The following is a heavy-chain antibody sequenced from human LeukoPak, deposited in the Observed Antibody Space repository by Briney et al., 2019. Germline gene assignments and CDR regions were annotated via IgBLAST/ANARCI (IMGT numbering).Heavy chain of an antibody. Sequence: ASVKVSCKASGYTFTSYGISWVRQAPGQGLEWMGWISAYNGNTNYAQKLQGRVTMTTDTSTSTAYMELRSLRSDDTAVYYCARDLTIVVVPAASYYYMDVWGKGTTVTVSS. CDR2: ISAYNGNT. J-gene: IGHJ6*03. CDR1: GYTFTSYG. V-gene: IGHV1-18*01. D-gene: IGHD2-2*01. CDR3: ARDLTIVVVPAASYYYMDV.